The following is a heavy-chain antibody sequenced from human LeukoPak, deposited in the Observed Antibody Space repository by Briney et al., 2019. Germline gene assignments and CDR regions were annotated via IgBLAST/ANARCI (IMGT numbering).Heavy chain of an antibody. V-gene: IGHV3-33*07. CDR3: ARMDSSGYYLDH. J-gene: IGHJ4*02. CDR1: GGSFSWYG. CDR2: IWYDGSNT. Sequence: GGSLRLSCVASGGSFSWYGMYWVRQAPGKGLEWVAVIWYDGSNTYYGDSVKGRFTISKDNSQNTLYLQMNSLRAEDTAVYYCARMDSSGYYLDHWGQGTLVTVSS. D-gene: IGHD3-22*01.